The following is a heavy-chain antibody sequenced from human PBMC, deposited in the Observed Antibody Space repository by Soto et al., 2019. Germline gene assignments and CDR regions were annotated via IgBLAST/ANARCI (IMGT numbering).Heavy chain of an antibody. CDR2: ISAYNGNT. CDR1: GYTFTSYG. Sequence: ASVKVSCKASGYTFTSYGISWVRQAPGQGLEWMGWISAYNGNTNYAQKLQGRVTMTTDTSTSTAYMELRSLRSDDTAVYYCAREIRSPQSSSFDYWGQGTLVTVSS. V-gene: IGHV1-18*01. CDR3: AREIRSPQSSSFDY. J-gene: IGHJ4*02.